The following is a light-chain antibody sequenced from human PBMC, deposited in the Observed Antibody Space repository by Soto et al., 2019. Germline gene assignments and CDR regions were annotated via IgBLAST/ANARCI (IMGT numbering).Light chain of an antibody. CDR1: QAVDSKF. V-gene: IGKV3-20*01. CDR2: GVS. J-gene: IGKJ5*01. CDR3: QLYGISVPVT. Sequence: IVLTQSPGTLSLSPGETATLSCRASQAVDSKFLVWYQQNPGQAPRLIMFGVSGRATGVPARFSGGVSGTDFTLTIRSLEPEDFAVYYCQLYGISVPVTFGQGTRLQI.